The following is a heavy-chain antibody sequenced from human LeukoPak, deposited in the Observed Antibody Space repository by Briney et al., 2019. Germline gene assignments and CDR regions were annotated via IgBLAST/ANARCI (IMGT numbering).Heavy chain of an antibody. CDR3: ARDPYSGNYGNYYYYYMDV. D-gene: IGHD1-26*01. CDR2: ITSSGTYI. V-gene: IGHV3-21*01. J-gene: IGHJ6*03. CDR1: GFTFSSYS. Sequence: GGSLRLSCAASGFTFSSYSMNWVRQAPGKGLEWVSSITSSGTYIFYADSVKGRFTISRDNAKNSLYLQMNSLGPEDTAVYYCARDPYSGNYGNYYYYYMDVWGKGTTVTISS.